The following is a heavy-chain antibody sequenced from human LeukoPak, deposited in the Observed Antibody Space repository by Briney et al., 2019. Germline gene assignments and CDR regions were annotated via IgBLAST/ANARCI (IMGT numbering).Heavy chain of an antibody. D-gene: IGHD4-17*01. J-gene: IGHJ4*02. Sequence: SETLSLTCDVPGVSFSTYYWSWIRQSPEKGLEWIGEVNHSGYTNLNPSLKSRVTISVDTSKNQFSLKLSSVTAADTAVYYCARQLYGSDYWGRGTLVTVSS. CDR2: VNHSGYT. V-gene: IGHV4-34*01. CDR3: ARQLYGSDY. CDR1: GVSFSTYY.